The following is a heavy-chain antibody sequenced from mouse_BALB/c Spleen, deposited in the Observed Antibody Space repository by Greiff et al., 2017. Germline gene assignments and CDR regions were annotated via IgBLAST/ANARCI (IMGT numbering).Heavy chain of an antibody. J-gene: IGHJ2*01. CDR3: ARVYGSSGYFDY. V-gene: IGHV5-12-2*01. CDR1: GFTFSSYT. D-gene: IGHD1-1*01. Sequence: EVKVVESGGGLVQPGGSLKLSCAASGFTFSSYTMSWVRQTPEKRLEWVAYISNGGGSTYYPDTVKGRFTISRDNAKNTLYLQMSSLKSEDTAMYYCARVYGSSGYFDYWGQGTTLTVAS. CDR2: ISNGGGST.